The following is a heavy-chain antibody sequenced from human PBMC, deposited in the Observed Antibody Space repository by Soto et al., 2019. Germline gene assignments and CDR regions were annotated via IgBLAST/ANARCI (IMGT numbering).Heavy chain of an antibody. D-gene: IGHD3-22*01. CDR3: ARDLGTYVTMIVVAQQPNYYYYYGMDV. CDR2: IIPIFGTA. Sequence: SVKVSCKASGGTFSSYAISWVRQAPGQGLEWMGGIIPIFGTANYAQKFQGRVTITADESTSTAYMELSSLRSEDTAVYYCARDLGTYVTMIVVAQQPNYYYYYGMDVWGQGTTVTV. V-gene: IGHV1-69*13. CDR1: GGTFSSYA. J-gene: IGHJ6*02.